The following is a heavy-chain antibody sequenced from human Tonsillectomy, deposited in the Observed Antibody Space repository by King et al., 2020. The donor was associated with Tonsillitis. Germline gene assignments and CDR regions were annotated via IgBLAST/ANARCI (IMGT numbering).Heavy chain of an antibody. V-gene: IGHV1-2*02. J-gene: IGHJ4*02. CDR1: GYTFTGYY. CDR3: ARVNGYSYDSSGYPIDC. D-gene: IGHD3-22*01. Sequence: QLVQSGAEVKKPGASVKVSCKASGYTFTGYYMHWVRQAPGQGLEWMGWINPKSGGTNYAQKFQGRVTMTRDTSISTAYMALSWLRSDDTAVYYCARVNGYSYDSSGYPIDCWGQGTLVTVSS. CDR2: INPKSGGT.